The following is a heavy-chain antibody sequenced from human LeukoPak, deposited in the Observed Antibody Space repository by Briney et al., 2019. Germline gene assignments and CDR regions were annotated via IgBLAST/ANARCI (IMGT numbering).Heavy chain of an antibody. CDR2: TYYRSKCYN. CDR3: ARGTWENFDN. CDR1: GDSVSSNSAA. J-gene: IGHJ4*02. D-gene: IGHD1-26*01. V-gene: IGHV6-1*01. Sequence: SQTLSLTCAISGDSVSSNSAAWNWIGQSPSRGLEWLGRTYYRSKCYNDYAVSVKSRITIYPDTSKNQFSLQLNSVTPEDTGVYYCARGTWENFDNWGQGTLVTVSS.